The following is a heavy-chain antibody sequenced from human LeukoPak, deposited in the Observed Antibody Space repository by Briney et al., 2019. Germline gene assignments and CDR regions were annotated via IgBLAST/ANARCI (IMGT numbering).Heavy chain of an antibody. CDR2: INPNSGGT. V-gene: IGHV1-2*02. J-gene: IGHJ4*02. Sequence: ASETVSFKVSGYSVIELDMHWVRQAPGQGLEWMGWINPNSGGTNYAQKFQGRVTMTRDTSISTAYMELSRLRSDDTAVYYCARDPPGYCSSTSCYSGLLDYWGQGTLVSVSS. CDR1: GYSVIELD. D-gene: IGHD2-2*01. CDR3: ARDPPGYCSSTSCYSGLLDY.